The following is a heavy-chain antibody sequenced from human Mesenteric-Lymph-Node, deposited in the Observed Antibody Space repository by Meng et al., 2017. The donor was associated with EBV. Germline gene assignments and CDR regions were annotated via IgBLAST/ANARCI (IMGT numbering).Heavy chain of an antibody. CDR3: ARALFSSTWYKSFYFDS. V-gene: IGHV4-4*02. CDR2: IYHSGST. CDR1: GDSISSVTYW. D-gene: IGHD6-13*01. J-gene: IGHJ4*02. Sequence: QWRVREPGPGLVKPSGTLSLTCAVYGDSISSVTYWWSWVRQSLGKGLECIGEIYHSGSTNYNPSLKSRVTMSVDKSKNQFSLTLSSVTAADTAVYYCARALFSSTWYKSFYFDSWGQGTLVTVSS.